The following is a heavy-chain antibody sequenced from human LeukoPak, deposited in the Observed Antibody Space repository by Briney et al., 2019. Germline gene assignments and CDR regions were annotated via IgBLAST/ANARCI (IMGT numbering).Heavy chain of an antibody. D-gene: IGHD1-26*01. V-gene: IGHV4-61*02. CDR2: IYTSGTT. Sequence: SETLSLTCTVSGGSISGDSYFWSWIRQPAGKGLEWIGRIYTSGTTNYNPSLESRVTMSLDTSKNQFSLKVSSVTAADTAVYYCATRNRVGAHESSDYWGQGTLVTVSS. CDR1: GGSISGDSYF. CDR3: ATRNRVGAHESSDY. J-gene: IGHJ4*02.